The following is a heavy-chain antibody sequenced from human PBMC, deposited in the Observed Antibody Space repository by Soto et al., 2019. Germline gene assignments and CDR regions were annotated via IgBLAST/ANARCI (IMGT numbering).Heavy chain of an antibody. Sequence: ASVQVSCKASRYTFTSYDINWVRQATGQGLEWMGWMNPNSGNTGYAQEFQGRVTMTRNTSISTAYMELSSLRSDDTAVYYCARRSMVRGVIISSVWFDPWGQGTLVTVSS. D-gene: IGHD3-10*01. CDR3: ARRSMVRGVIISSVWFDP. CDR2: MNPNSGNT. J-gene: IGHJ5*02. V-gene: IGHV1-8*01. CDR1: RYTFTSYD.